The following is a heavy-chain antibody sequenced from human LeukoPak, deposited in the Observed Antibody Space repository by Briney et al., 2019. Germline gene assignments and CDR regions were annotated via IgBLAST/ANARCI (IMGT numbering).Heavy chain of an antibody. CDR3: ARDGGNYAFDY. CDR1: GYTFISYY. J-gene: IGHJ4*02. Sequence: ASVTVSCKASGYTFISYYMHWVRQAPGQGLEWMAIINPSADSTSYAQKFQGRVTLTRDTSTSTVYLELSSLRSEDTAMYYCARDGGNYAFDYWGQGTLVTVSS. D-gene: IGHD4-11*01. CDR2: INPSADST. V-gene: IGHV1-46*01.